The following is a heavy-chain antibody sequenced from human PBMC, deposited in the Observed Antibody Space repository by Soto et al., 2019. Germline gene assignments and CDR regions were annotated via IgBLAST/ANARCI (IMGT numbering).Heavy chain of an antibody. Sequence: ASVKVSCKASGYTFSTFPVHWVRQAPGQNLEWMGWINAANGDTGYSQNFQGRVTITRVTTASTAYMELSGLRSEDTAVYYCARKDYYGSGSYHFDYWGQGTLVTVSS. J-gene: IGHJ4*02. CDR2: INAANGDT. V-gene: IGHV1-3*01. CDR1: GYTFSTFP. D-gene: IGHD3-10*01. CDR3: ARKDYYGSGSYHFDY.